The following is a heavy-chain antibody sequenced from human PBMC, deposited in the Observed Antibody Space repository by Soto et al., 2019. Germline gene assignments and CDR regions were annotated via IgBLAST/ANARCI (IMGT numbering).Heavy chain of an antibody. CDR1: GGSINTYY. CDR3: ARVKQYYDTSGWAYYFDH. V-gene: IGHV4-59*01. D-gene: IGHD3-22*01. Sequence: SETLSLTYTVSGGSINTYYWGWIRQPPGKGLEWIGYIYYSGSTNYNPSLKRRVTISVDMSKNQFSLKLSSVTAADTGVYYCARVKQYYDTSGWAYYFDHWGQGALVTVSS. J-gene: IGHJ4*02. CDR2: IYYSGST.